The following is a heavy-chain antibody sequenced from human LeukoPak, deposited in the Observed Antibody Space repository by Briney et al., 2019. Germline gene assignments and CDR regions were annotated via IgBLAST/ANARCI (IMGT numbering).Heavy chain of an antibody. Sequence: SETLSLTCAVYGGSFSGYYWSWIRQPPGKGLEWIGEINHSGSTNHNPSLKSRVTISVDTSKNQFSLKLSSVTAADTAVYYCARGGYHSGSYPEAFDIWGQGTMVTVSS. CDR2: INHSGST. CDR1: GGSFSGYY. CDR3: ARGGYHSGSYPEAFDI. D-gene: IGHD1-26*01. V-gene: IGHV4-34*01. J-gene: IGHJ3*02.